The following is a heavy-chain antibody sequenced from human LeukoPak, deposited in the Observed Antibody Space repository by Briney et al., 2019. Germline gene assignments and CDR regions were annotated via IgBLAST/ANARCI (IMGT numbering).Heavy chain of an antibody. V-gene: IGHV3-30*02. CDR2: IRYDGSNK. Sequence: GGSLRLSCAASGFTFSSYAMSWVRQAPGKGLEWVAFIRYDGSNKYYADSVKGRFTISRDNSKNTLYLQMNSLRAEDTAVYYCARLIMTPDAFDIWGQGTMVTVSS. CDR3: ARLIMTPDAFDI. D-gene: IGHD3-16*01. J-gene: IGHJ3*02. CDR1: GFTFSSYA.